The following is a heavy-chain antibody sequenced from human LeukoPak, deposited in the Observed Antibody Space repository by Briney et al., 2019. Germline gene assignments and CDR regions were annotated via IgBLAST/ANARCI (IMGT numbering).Heavy chain of an antibody. Sequence: GGSLRLSCAASRFTFSSYSMNWVRQAPGKGLEWVSSISSSSSYIYYADSVKGRFTISRDNAKNSLYLQMNSLRAEDTAVYYCASDLAYCGGDCYLDSNWGQGTLVTVSS. D-gene: IGHD2-21*02. J-gene: IGHJ4*02. CDR3: ASDLAYCGGDCYLDSN. V-gene: IGHV3-21*01. CDR2: ISSSSSYI. CDR1: RFTFSSYS.